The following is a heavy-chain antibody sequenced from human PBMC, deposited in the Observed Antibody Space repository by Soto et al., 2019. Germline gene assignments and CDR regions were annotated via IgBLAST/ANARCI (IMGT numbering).Heavy chain of an antibody. J-gene: IGHJ6*02. CDR1: GFTFSSYA. Sequence: PGGSLRLSCAASGFTFSSYAMHWVRQAPGKGLEWVAVISYDGSNKYYADSVKGRFTISRDNSKNTLYLQMNSLRAEDTAVYYCARDDHSQLVPGYYYGMDVWGQGTTATVSS. CDR3: ARDDHSQLVPGYYYGMDV. V-gene: IGHV3-30-3*01. D-gene: IGHD6-13*01. CDR2: ISYDGSNK.